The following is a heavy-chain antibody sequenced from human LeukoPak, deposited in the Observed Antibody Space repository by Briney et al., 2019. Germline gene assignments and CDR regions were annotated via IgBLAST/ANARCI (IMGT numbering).Heavy chain of an antibody. CDR3: TTKVIRGDRGDDYDD. V-gene: IGHV3-30*04. Sequence: GRSLRLSCAASGFTFSSHAMHWVRQAPGKGLEWVAVISYDGSNKYYADSVKGRFTISRDNSKNTLYLQMNSLRAEDTAVYYCTTKVIRGDRGDDYDDWGQGTLVTVSS. J-gene: IGHJ4*02. CDR2: ISYDGSNK. D-gene: IGHD5-12*01. CDR1: GFTFSSHA.